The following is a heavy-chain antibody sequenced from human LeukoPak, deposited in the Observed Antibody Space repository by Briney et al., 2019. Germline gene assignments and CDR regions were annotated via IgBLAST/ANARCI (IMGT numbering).Heavy chain of an antibody. V-gene: IGHV4-34*01. CDR2: INHSGST. J-gene: IGHJ6*03. CDR3: ARGYYYYYYYMDV. Sequence: SSETLSLTCAVYGGSFSGYYWSWIRQPPGKGREWIGEINHSGSTNYNPSLKSRVTISVDASKNQFSLKLSSVTAADTAVYYCARGYYYYYYYMDVWGKGTTVTVSS. CDR1: GGSFSGYY.